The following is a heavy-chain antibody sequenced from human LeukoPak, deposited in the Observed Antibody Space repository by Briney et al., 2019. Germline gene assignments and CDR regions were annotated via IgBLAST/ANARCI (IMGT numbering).Heavy chain of an antibody. CDR2: IYYSGST. J-gene: IGHJ4*02. CDR1: GGSISSSSYY. CDR3: ARGAYYYEYYFDY. D-gene: IGHD3-22*01. V-gene: IGHV4-39*07. Sequence: SETLSLTCTVSGGSISSSSYYWGWIRQPPGKGLEWIGSIYYSGSTYYNPSLKSRVTISVDTSKNQFSLKLSSVTAADTAVYYCARGAYYYEYYFDYWGQGTLVTVSS.